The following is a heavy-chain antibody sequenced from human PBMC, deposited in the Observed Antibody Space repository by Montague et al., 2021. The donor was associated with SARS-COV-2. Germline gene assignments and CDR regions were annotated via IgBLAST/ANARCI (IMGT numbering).Heavy chain of an antibody. Sequence: TLSLTCSISGVSIPSYYWSWVRQPAGKGLEWIGHIYASGSTNYSPSLKSRVRLSIDNPKNQFSLKLESLTAADTAVYYCVRDGGNWYYFDYWGQGALVTVSS. CDR3: VRDGGNWYYFDY. CDR1: GVSIPSYY. V-gene: IGHV4-4*07. J-gene: IGHJ4*02. CDR2: IYASGST. D-gene: IGHD3-16*01.